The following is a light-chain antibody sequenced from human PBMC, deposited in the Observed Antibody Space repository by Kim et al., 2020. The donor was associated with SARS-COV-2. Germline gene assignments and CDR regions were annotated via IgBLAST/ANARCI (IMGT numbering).Light chain of an antibody. CDR2: DVS. J-gene: IGLJ2*01. Sequence: QSITISCTRTSSDVGGYNYVSWYQQHPGKAPKLMIYDVSNRPSGVSNRFSGSKSGNTASLTISGLQAEDEADYYCSSYTSSSTSVVFGGGTQLTVL. CDR1: SSDVGGYNY. V-gene: IGLV2-14*03. CDR3: SSYTSSSTSVV.